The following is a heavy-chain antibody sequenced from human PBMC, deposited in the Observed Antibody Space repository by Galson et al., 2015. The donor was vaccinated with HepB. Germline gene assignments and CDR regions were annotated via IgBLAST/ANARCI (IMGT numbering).Heavy chain of an antibody. V-gene: IGHV3-21*01. CDR1: GFTFSSYN. CDR2: ISSSSSYI. J-gene: IGHJ4*02. D-gene: IGHD3-22*01. CDR3: ARGLRYDGGGFYS. Sequence: SLRLSCAASGFTFSSYNMNWVRQAPGEGLEWVSVISSSSSYIYYADSVKGRFTISRDNAKNSLYLQLNSLSAEDTAVYYCARGLRYDGGGFYSWGQGTLVTVSS.